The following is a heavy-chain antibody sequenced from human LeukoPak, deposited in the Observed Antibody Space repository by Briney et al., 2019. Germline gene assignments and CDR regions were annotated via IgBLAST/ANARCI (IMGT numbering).Heavy chain of an antibody. CDR1: GFTFSSYW. J-gene: IGHJ4*02. Sequence: GGSLRLSCAASGFTFSSYWMSWVRQAPGKGLEWVANIKQDGSEKYYVDSVKGRFTISRDNAKNSLYLQMNSLRAEDTAVYYCATSLWFGELLSDYWGQGTLVTVSS. CDR2: IKQDGSEK. D-gene: IGHD3-10*01. CDR3: ATSLWFGELLSDY. V-gene: IGHV3-7*03.